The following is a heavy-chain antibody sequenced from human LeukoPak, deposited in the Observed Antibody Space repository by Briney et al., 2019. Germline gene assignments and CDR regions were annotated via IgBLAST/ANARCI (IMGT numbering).Heavy chain of an antibody. CDR2: ITASGATT. Sequence: PGGSLRLSCAASGFTFSAHAMNWVRQAPGKGLEWVAAITASGATTYYADSVKGRFTISRDGPQSTLYLRMNSLRAEDTAVYYCARAEAAGDNRGGYYYFYMDVWGKGTTVTVSS. D-gene: IGHD6-25*01. CDR3: ARAEAAGDNRGGYYYFYMDV. J-gene: IGHJ6*03. CDR1: GFTFSAHA. V-gene: IGHV3-23*01.